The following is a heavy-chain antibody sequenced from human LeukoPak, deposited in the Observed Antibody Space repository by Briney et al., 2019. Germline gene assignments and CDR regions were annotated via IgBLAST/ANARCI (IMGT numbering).Heavy chain of an antibody. D-gene: IGHD2-2*01. Sequence: PGGSLRLSCAASGFTFSSYSMNWVRQAPGKGLEWVSSISSSSSYIYYADSVKGRFTIPRDNAKNSLYLQMNSLRAEDTAVYYCASLGDCSSTSCYTYYYYYYMDVWGKGTTVTVSS. CDR1: GFTFSSYS. CDR3: ASLGDCSSTSCYTYYYYYYMDV. V-gene: IGHV3-21*01. J-gene: IGHJ6*03. CDR2: ISSSSSYI.